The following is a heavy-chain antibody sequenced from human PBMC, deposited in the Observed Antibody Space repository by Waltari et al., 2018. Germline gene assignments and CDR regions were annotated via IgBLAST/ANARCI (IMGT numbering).Heavy chain of an antibody. CDR3: ARDWEGERPNFDY. V-gene: IGHV3-7*04. CDR2: IKEDGSKE. D-gene: IGHD1-26*01. J-gene: IGHJ4*02. CDR1: GFSFSNDW. Sequence: EVQLVESGGGVVEPGGSLRLSCVASGFSFSNDWMRWVRQAPGKGLEWVAYIKEDGSKEYYLGSVKGRFTISRDNAKNSVYLQMNSLRPEDTAVYYCARDWEGERPNFDYWGQGTLVTVSS.